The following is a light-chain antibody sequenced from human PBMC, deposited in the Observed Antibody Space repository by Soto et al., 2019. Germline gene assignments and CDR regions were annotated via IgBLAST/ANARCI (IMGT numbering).Light chain of an antibody. CDR1: QSVSSY. J-gene: IGKJ5*01. Sequence: EIVLTQSPATLSLSPGERATLSCRASQSVSSYLAWYQQKAGQAPRLLIYDASNRATGIPARFSGSGSGTDFTLTISSLEPEDFAVYDCQQRSNWPPPTFGQGTRLEIK. CDR2: DAS. CDR3: QQRSNWPPPT. V-gene: IGKV3-11*01.